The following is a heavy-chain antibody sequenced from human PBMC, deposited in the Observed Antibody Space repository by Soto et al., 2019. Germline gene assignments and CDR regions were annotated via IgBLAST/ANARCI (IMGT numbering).Heavy chain of an antibody. CDR3: ASALFPEQQTLWSGPTGWFDP. V-gene: IGHV1-69*01. CDR2: IIPIFGTA. CDR1: GGTFSSYA. D-gene: IGHD3-3*01. J-gene: IGHJ5*02. Sequence: QVQLVQSGAEVKKPGSSVKVSCKASGGTFSSYAISWVRQAPGQGLEWMGGIIPIFGTANYAQKFQGRVTITADESTSPAYMELSSLRSEDTAVYYCASALFPEQQTLWSGPTGWFDPWGQGTLVTVSS.